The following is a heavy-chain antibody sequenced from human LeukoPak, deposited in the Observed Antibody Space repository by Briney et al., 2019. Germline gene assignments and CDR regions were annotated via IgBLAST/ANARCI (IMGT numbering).Heavy chain of an antibody. Sequence: ASVKVSCKASGYTFSTYGISWVRQDPGQGLEWMGWISAYNGDTNYAQRLQGRVTMTIDTSTDTAYMELMSLTSDDTAVYYCARGRYYDFWSGYYGVDYWGQGTLVTVSS. J-gene: IGHJ4*02. CDR2: ISAYNGDT. CDR1: GYTFSTYG. CDR3: ARGRYYDFWSGYYGVDY. V-gene: IGHV1-18*01. D-gene: IGHD3-3*01.